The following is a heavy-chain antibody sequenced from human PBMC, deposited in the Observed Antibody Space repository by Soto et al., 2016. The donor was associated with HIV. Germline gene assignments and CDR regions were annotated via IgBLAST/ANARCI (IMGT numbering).Heavy chain of an antibody. Sequence: EVQLVESGGGLVKPGGFLRVSCAASGFTFSNAWMSWVRQAPGKGLEWVGRIKSKTDGGTTDYAAPVKGRFTISRDDSKNTLYLQMNSLKTEDTAVYYCTTDPSRPGLNGHGLSVDYWGQGTLVTVSS. D-gene: IGHD1-1*01. J-gene: IGHJ4*02. CDR2: IKSKTDGGTT. V-gene: IGHV3-15*01. CDR3: TTDPSRPGLNGHGLSVDY. CDR1: GFTFSNAW.